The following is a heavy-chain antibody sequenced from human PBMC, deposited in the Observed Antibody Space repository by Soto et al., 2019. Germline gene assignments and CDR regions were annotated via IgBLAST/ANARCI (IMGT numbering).Heavy chain of an antibody. V-gene: IGHV4-61*01. J-gene: IGHJ4*02. D-gene: IGHD5-12*01. Sequence: PSETLSLTCTVSGGSVSSGSYYWSWIRQPPGKGLEWIGYIYYSGSTYYNPSLKSRVTISVDTSKNQFSLKLSSVTAADTAVYYCARGAYSVYDLNWGQGTLVTVSS. CDR1: GGSVSSGSYY. CDR2: IYYSGST. CDR3: ARGAYSVYDLN.